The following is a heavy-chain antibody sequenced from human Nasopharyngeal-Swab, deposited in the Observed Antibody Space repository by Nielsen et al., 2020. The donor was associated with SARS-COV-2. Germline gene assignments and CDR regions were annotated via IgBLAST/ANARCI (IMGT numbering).Heavy chain of an antibody. D-gene: IGHD2-21*02. Sequence: ESLPMSCPGSGFTFSDSAVHWVRQASGKGLEWVGRIRSKGNNYATAYAASVKGRFIIFRDDPTNTAYLQMNSLKTEDTAVYYCTRCGGGCYSGRDYWGQGTLVTVSS. CDR3: TRCGGGCYSGRDY. J-gene: IGHJ4*02. CDR2: IRSKGNNYAT. V-gene: IGHV3-73*01. CDR1: GFTFSDSA.